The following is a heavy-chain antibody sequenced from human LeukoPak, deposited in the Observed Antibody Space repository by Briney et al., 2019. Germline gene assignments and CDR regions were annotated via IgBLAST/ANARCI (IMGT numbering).Heavy chain of an antibody. Sequence: SETLSLTCTVSGGSISSSSYHWGWIRQPPGRGLEWVGSFYYSGSTYYNPSLRSRVTISVDTSKNQFSLRLSSVTATDTALYYCARRLAGTEDYWGQGTLVTVSS. D-gene: IGHD6-13*01. CDR1: GGSISSSSYH. CDR2: FYYSGST. CDR3: ARRLAGTEDY. V-gene: IGHV4-39*01. J-gene: IGHJ4*02.